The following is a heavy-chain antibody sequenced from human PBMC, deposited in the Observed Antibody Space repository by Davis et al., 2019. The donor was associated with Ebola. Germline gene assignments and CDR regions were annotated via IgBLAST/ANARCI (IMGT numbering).Heavy chain of an antibody. CDR1: GGSFSGYY. Sequence: AGSLRLSCAVYGGSFSGYYWSWIRQPPGKGVEWIGESIDSGSTNYNPSLKSRVTISVDRSKNQFSLKLTSVTAADTAVYYCARATRGSGWFLDYWGQGTLVTVSS. J-gene: IGHJ4*02. CDR2: SIDSGST. V-gene: IGHV4-34*12. CDR3: ARATRGSGWFLDY. D-gene: IGHD6-19*01.